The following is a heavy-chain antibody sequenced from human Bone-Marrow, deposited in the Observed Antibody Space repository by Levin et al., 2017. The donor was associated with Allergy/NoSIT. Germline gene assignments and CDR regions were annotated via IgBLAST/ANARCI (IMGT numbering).Heavy chain of an antibody. CDR3: VRDLGGADGY. CDR2: INEDGRTT. D-gene: IGHD1-26*01. J-gene: IGHJ4*02. CDR1: GFTFSSYW. V-gene: IGHV3-74*01. Sequence: GGSLRLSCAASGFTFSSYWMHWVRQAPGKGLMWVSRINEDGRTTDYADSVKGRFTISRDNAKNTLHLQMNSLRAEDTALYFCVRDLGGADGYWGQGTLVSASS.